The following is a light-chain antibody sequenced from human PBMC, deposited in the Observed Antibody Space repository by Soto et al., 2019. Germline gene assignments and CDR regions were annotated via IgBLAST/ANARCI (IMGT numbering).Light chain of an antibody. J-gene: IGLJ1*01. CDR3: SSYTSRSTLV. CDR1: SSDVGGYNY. CDR2: EVI. Sequence: QSALTQPASVSGYPGQSITISCTGTSSDVGGYNYVSWYQQHPGKAPKLIICEVINRPSGVSNRFSGSKSGNTASLTISGLQSEDEADYYCSSYTSRSTLVFGTGTKLTVL. V-gene: IGLV2-14*01.